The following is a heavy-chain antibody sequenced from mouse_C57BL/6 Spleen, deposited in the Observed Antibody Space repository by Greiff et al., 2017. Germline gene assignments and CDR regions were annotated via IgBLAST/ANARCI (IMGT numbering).Heavy chain of an antibody. Sequence: VQLQQSGAELARPGASVKLSCKASGYTFTSYGISWVKQRTGQGLEWIGEIYPRSGNTYYNEKFKGKATLTADKSSSTAYMELRSLTSEDSAVYFCAREWDYDEDYFDYWGQGTTLTFSS. J-gene: IGHJ2*01. CDR2: IYPRSGNT. D-gene: IGHD2-4*01. CDR3: AREWDYDEDYFDY. V-gene: IGHV1-81*01. CDR1: GYTFTSYG.